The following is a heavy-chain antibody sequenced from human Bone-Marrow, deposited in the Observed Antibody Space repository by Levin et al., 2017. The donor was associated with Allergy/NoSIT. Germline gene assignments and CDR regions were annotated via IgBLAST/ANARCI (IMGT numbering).Heavy chain of an antibody. V-gene: IGHV1-3*01. J-gene: IGHJ4*03. CDR1: GYTFTTYR. D-gene: IGHD3-3*01. CDR2: IIAGSGKT. CDR3: AREFYDFWSGHYLDW. Sequence: PGESLKISCAASGYTFTTYRLHWVRQAPGESLEWMGWIIAGSGKTQYSQKFQDRVTITRDTSASTAYMELSSLRPEDTAIYYCAREFYDFWSGHYLDWWGLGTLITVSS.